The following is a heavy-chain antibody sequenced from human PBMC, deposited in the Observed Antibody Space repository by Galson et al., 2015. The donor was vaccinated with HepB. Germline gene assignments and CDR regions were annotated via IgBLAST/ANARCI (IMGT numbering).Heavy chain of an antibody. V-gene: IGHV1-18*01. D-gene: IGHD3-10*01. CDR1: GYTFTTYG. J-gene: IGHJ4*02. Sequence: SVKVSCKASGYTFTTYGITWVRQAPGQGLEWMGWISAYNGNTDYAQKFQGRVIMTTDTSTNTAYMELRSLRSDDTAVYYCAIFAYGSGSYFFWGQGTLVTVSS. CDR2: ISAYNGNT. CDR3: AIFAYGSGSYFF.